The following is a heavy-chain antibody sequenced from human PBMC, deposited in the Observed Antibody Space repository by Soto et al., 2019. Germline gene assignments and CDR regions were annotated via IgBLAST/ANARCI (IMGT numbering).Heavy chain of an antibody. CDR1: GFIFSEYE. CDR2: ISTFGTII. CDR3: AREGGFDWFYP. V-gene: IGHV3-48*03. Sequence: GGSLRLSWEGSGFIFSEYEMNWVRQVPGRGLGWIAYISTFGTIIQDADSVKGRVTISRDNAKKTGYLQMNSLRVEDTAIYYCAREGGFDWFYPWGQGTLVTVSS. J-gene: IGHJ5*02.